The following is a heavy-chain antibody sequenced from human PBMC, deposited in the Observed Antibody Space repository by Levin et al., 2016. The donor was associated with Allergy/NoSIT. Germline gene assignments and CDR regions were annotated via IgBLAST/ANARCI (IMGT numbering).Heavy chain of an antibody. Sequence: ETLSLTCAASGFPFSTYAMLWVRQVPGKGLEWVSSISRDSVYIFYADAVTGRFSISRDNAKNSLYLEMTSLRAEDTALYYCATYTQYGNPDDYWGQGTLVTVSS. CDR1: GFPFSTYA. J-gene: IGHJ4*02. CDR2: ISRDSVYI. D-gene: IGHD2/OR15-2a*01. V-gene: IGHV3-21*01. CDR3: ATYTQYGNPDDY.